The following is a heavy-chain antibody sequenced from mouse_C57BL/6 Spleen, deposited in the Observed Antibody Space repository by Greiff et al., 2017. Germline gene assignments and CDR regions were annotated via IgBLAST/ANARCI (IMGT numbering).Heavy chain of an antibody. V-gene: IGHV7-3*01. CDR3: ARSLYSNYFDY. CDR2: ISTKANCYTS. Sequence: EVQLVESGGGLVQPGGSLSLSCAASGFTFTDYYMSWVRQPPGQALEWFGFISTKANCYTSEYNVSVKGRFTISRDNSQSSLYLQKKALRAEDSATYYCARSLYSNYFDYWGQGTTLTVSS. D-gene: IGHD2-3*01. J-gene: IGHJ2*01. CDR1: GFTFTDYY.